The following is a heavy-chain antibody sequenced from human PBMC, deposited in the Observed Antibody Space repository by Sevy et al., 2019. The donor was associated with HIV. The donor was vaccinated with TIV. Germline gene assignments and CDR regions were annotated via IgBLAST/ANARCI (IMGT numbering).Heavy chain of an antibody. CDR3: AKGGGHYDPDEIGYYFYYYNMDV. D-gene: IGHD3-22*01. J-gene: IGHJ6*03. Sequence: GGSLRLSCAVSGFSFDSYGMTWVRQAPGKGLEWVSVYSGSGTRTYYADSVKGRFIISRDNSKNTLYLQMNSLRSEEMAIYYCAKGGGHYDPDEIGYYFYYYNMDVWGKGTTVTVSS. CDR2: YSGSGTRT. V-gene: IGHV3-23*01. CDR1: GFSFDSYG.